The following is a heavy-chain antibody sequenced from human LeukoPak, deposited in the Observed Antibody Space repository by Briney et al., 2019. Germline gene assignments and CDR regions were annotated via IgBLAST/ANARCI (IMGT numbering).Heavy chain of an antibody. CDR1: GYTFTSYD. Sequence: ASVKVSCKASGYTFTSYDINWVRQATGQGLEWMGWMNPNSGNTGYAQKFQGRVTMTRNTSISTAYMELSRLRSEDTAVYYCARATRLITMVRGVIINYYFDYWGQGTLVTVSS. J-gene: IGHJ4*02. CDR2: MNPNSGNT. V-gene: IGHV1-8*01. D-gene: IGHD3-10*01. CDR3: ARATRLITMVRGVIINYYFDY.